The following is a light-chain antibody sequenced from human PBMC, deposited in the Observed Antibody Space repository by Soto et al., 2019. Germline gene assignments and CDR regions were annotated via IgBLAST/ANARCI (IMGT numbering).Light chain of an antibody. CDR2: DTS. CDR1: QSVNSY. V-gene: IGKV3-11*01. Sequence: EVVLTQSPATLSLSPGERATLSCRASQSVNSYLAWYQQKPGQAPRLLIYDTSIRATDIPARFSGSGSGTDFTLTISSLEPEDFAVYYCQQRNNWPPSTFGQGTKLEIK. J-gene: IGKJ2*01. CDR3: QQRNNWPPST.